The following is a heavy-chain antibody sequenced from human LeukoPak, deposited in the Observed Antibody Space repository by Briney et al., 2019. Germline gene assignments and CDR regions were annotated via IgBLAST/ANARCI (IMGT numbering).Heavy chain of an antibody. CDR2: IIPIFGIA. D-gene: IGHD2-21*02. Sequence: SVKVSCKVSGYTLTELSMHWVRQAPGKGLEWMGRIIPIFGIANYAQKFQGRVTITADKSTSTAYMELSSLRSEDTAVYYCAREEYCGGDCYNWFDPWGQGTLVTVSS. CDR1: GYTLTELS. CDR3: AREEYCGGDCYNWFDP. J-gene: IGHJ5*02. V-gene: IGHV1-69*04.